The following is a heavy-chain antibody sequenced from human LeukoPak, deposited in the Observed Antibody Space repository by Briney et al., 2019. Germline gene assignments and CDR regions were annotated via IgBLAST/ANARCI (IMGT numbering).Heavy chain of an antibody. J-gene: IGHJ4*02. CDR2: IIPIFGTA. CDR1: GGTFSSYA. V-gene: IGHV1-69*05. CDR3: ARESRGTYGGNSD. Sequence: SVKVSCKASGGTFSSYAISWVRQAPGQGLEWMGGIIPIFGTANYAQKFQGRVTITTDESTSTAYMELSSLRSEDTAVYYCARESRGTYGGNSDWGQGTLVTVSS. D-gene: IGHD4-23*01.